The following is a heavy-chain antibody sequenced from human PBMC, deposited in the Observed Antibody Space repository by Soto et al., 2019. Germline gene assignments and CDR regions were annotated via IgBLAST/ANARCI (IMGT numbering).Heavy chain of an antibody. J-gene: IGHJ4*02. CDR2: IYYSGST. D-gene: IGHD6-13*01. CDR1: GGSISSYY. CDR3: AQGEAAAGTIKFDY. Sequence: PSETLSLTCTVSGGSISSYYWSWIRQPPGKGLEWIGYIYYSGSTDYNPSLKSRVTISVNTSKNQFSLKLSSVTAADTAVYYCAQGEAAAGTIKFDYWGQGTLVTVSS. V-gene: IGHV4-59*01.